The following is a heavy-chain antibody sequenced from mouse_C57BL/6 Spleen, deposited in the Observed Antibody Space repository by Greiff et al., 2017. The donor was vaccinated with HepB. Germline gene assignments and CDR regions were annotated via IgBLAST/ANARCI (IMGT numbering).Heavy chain of an antibody. V-gene: IGHV1-54*01. CDR2: INPGSGGT. Sequence: QVQLKESGAELVRPGTSVKVSCKASGYAFTNYLIEWVKQRPGQGLEWIGVINPGSGGTNYNEKFKGKATLTADKSSSTAYMQLSSLTSEDSAVYFCARSLLLRYPFAYWGQGTLVTVSA. J-gene: IGHJ3*01. D-gene: IGHD1-1*01. CDR1: GYAFTNYL. CDR3: ARSLLLRYPFAY.